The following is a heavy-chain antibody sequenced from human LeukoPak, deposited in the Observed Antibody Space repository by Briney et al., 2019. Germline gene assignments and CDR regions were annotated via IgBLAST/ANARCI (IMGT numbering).Heavy chain of an antibody. Sequence: GGSLRLSCAASGFTFSSYAMHWVRQAPGRGLEWVAVISYDGSNKYYADSVKGRFTISRDNSKNTLYLQMNSLRAEDTAVYYCARDSGYYFDYWGQGTLVTVSS. D-gene: IGHD3-10*01. CDR3: ARDSGYYFDY. CDR2: ISYDGSNK. J-gene: IGHJ4*02. CDR1: GFTFSSYA. V-gene: IGHV3-30-3*01.